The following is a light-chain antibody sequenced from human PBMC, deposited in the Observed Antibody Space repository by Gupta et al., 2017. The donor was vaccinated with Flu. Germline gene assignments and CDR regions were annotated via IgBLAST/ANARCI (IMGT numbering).Light chain of an antibody. J-gene: IGLJ2*01. CDR2: KDV. CDR3: QSTDITVTYEI. V-gene: IGLV3-25*02. Sequence: SDELTQPPSVSVSPGQTARITCSGDALAKHYTYWYQKKPGQAPLWIIYKDVERPSGIPERFSGSSSGTTVTLIISGAQAEDEADYYCQSTDITVTYEIFGGGTRLTIL. CDR1: ALAKHY.